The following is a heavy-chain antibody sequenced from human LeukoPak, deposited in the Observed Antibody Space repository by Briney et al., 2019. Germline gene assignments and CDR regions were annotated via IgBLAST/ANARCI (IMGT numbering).Heavy chain of an antibody. CDR3: ARESLAVAGDY. Sequence: ASVKVSCKASGYTFTSYAMHWVRQAPGQRLEWMGWINAGNGNTKYSQKFQGRVTTTRDTSASTAYMELSSLRSEDTAVYYCARESLAVAGDYWGQGTLVTVSS. D-gene: IGHD6-19*01. CDR1: GYTFTSYA. J-gene: IGHJ4*02. V-gene: IGHV1-3*01. CDR2: INAGNGNT.